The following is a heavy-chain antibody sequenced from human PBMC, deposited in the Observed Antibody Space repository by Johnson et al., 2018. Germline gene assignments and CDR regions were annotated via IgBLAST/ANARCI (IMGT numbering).Heavy chain of an antibody. CDR3: ARDGYGGTAAFDI. CDR1: GFTFDDYA. J-gene: IGHJ3*02. V-gene: IGHV3-9*01. Sequence: VQLVESGGGLVQXGRSLRLSCAASGFTFDDYAMHWVRQAPGKGLEWVSGISWNSGSIGYADSVKGRFTISRDNAKNSLYLQMNSLRAEDTALYYCARDGYGGTAAFDIWGQGTMVTVSS. D-gene: IGHD5-12*01. CDR2: ISWNSGSI.